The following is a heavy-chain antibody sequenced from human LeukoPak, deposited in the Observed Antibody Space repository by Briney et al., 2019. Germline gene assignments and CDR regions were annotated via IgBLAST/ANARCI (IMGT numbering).Heavy chain of an antibody. D-gene: IGHD3-3*01. CDR3: ARGGLGGLRFLEWLLIGWFDP. CDR2: IYHSGST. J-gene: IGHJ5*02. CDR1: GGSISSGGYS. Sequence: SETLSLTCAISGGSISSGGYSWSWIRQPPGKGLEWIGYIYHSGSTYYNPSLKSRVTISVDRSKNQFSLKLSSVTAADTAVYYCARGGLGGLRFLEWLLIGWFDPWGQGTLVTVSS. V-gene: IGHV4-30-2*01.